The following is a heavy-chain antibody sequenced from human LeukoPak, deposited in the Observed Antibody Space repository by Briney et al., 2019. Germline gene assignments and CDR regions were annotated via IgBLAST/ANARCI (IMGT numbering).Heavy chain of an antibody. D-gene: IGHD6-13*01. J-gene: IGHJ6*02. V-gene: IGHV1-8*02. CDR1: GYTFTSYG. CDR2: MNPNSGNT. Sequence: ASVKVSCKASGYTFTSYGINWVRQATGQGLEWMGWMNPNSGNTGYAQKFQGRVTMTRNTSISTAYMELSSLRSEDTAVYYCARGPDSSSLDYYYYGMDVWGQGTTVTVSS. CDR3: ARGPDSSSLDYYYYGMDV.